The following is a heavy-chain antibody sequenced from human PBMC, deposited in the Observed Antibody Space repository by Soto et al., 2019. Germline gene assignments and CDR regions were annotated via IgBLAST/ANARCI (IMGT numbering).Heavy chain of an antibody. V-gene: IGHV1-46*01. CDR1: GYTFTSYY. CDR2: INPSGGST. D-gene: IGHD3-22*01. Sequence: ASVKVSCKASGYTFTSYYMHWVRQAPGQGLEWMGIINPSGGSTSYAQKFQGRVTMTRDTSTSTVYMELSSLRSEDTAVYYCARHKRPTQEYYDNSGYWSFDYWGQGTLVTVSS. J-gene: IGHJ4*02. CDR3: ARHKRPTQEYYDNSGYWSFDY.